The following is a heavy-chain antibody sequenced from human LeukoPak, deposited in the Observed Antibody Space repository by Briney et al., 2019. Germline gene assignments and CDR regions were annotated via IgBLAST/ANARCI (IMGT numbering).Heavy chain of an antibody. Sequence: GGSLRLSCAASGFTFSSYGMHWVRQAPGKGLEWVAVISYGGSNKYYADSVKGRFTISRDNSKNTLYLQMNSLRAEDTAVYYCAKDQGYIAARPNYYYGMDVWGQGTTVTVSS. CDR2: ISYGGSNK. V-gene: IGHV3-30*18. CDR1: GFTFSSYG. J-gene: IGHJ6*02. CDR3: AKDQGYIAARPNYYYGMDV. D-gene: IGHD6-6*01.